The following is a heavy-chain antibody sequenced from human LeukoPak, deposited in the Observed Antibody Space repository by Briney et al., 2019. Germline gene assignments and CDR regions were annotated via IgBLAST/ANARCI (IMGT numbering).Heavy chain of an antibody. Sequence: GGSLRLSCAASGFTFTTYAINWVRQAPGKGLEWVSGISGGGDKTYYAVSVNGRFAISRDNSKNTVSLQMSSLRAEDTALYYCAKDLALAGTGGGFDVWGQGTRVAVSS. CDR3: AKDLALAGTGGGFDV. D-gene: IGHD6-19*01. J-gene: IGHJ3*01. CDR1: GFTFTTYA. V-gene: IGHV3-23*01. CDR2: ISGGGDKT.